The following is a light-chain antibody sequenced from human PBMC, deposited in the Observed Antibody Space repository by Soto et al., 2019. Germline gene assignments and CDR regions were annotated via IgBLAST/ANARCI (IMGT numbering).Light chain of an antibody. Sequence: QSALTQPASVSGSPGQSITISCTGSSSDVCSYNYVSWYQQHPGKAPKFIIYEVSNRPSGVSDRFSGSKSGNTASLTISGLQADDEANYYCSSYTSSLTWVFGGGTKLTVL. CDR1: SSDVCSYNY. CDR2: EVS. CDR3: SSYTSSLTWV. V-gene: IGLV2-14*01. J-gene: IGLJ3*02.